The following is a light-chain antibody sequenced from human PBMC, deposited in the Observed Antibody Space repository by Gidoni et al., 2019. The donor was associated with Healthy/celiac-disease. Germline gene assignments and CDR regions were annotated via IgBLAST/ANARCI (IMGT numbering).Light chain of an antibody. V-gene: IGKV1-39*01. J-gene: IGKJ4*01. Sequence: DIQMTQSPSSLSASVGDRVTITCRASQSISSYLNWYQQKPGKTPKLLIYAASSLQSGVPSRFRGSGSGTDFTLTFSSLQPEDFATYYCQQSYSTPPVTFGGGTKVEIK. CDR1: QSISSY. CDR2: AAS. CDR3: QQSYSTPPVT.